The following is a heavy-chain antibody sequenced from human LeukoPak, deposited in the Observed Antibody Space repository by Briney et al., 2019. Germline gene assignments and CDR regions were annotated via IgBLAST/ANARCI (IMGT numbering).Heavy chain of an antibody. D-gene: IGHD4-17*01. Sequence: PSETLSLTCTVSGGSISSYYWSWIRQPAGKGLGWIGRIYTSGSTNYNPSLKSRVTMSVDTSKNQFSLKLSSVTAADTAVYYCARTPGTVTGIDYWGQGTLVTVSS. CDR1: GGSISSYY. CDR3: ARTPGTVTGIDY. CDR2: IYTSGST. J-gene: IGHJ4*02. V-gene: IGHV4-4*07.